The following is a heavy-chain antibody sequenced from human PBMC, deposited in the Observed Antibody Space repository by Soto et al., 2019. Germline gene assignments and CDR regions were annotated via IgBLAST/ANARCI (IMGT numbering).Heavy chain of an antibody. J-gene: IGHJ6*02. CDR2: LNSDVTTT. V-gene: IGHV3-74*01. CDR3: ARGIRNYYGMDV. D-gene: IGHD2-15*01. CDR1: VFPFTSYW. Sequence: GGSMRLSCAASVFPFTSYWMHWVRQAPGKGLVWVSRLNSDVTTTNYADSVKGRFTISRDNAKNTVYLQMNNLRVEDTAVYYCARGIRNYYGMDVWGQGTTVTVSS.